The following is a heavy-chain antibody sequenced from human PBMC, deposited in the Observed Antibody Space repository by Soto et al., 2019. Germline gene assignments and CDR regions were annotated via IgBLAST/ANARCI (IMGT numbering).Heavy chain of an antibody. D-gene: IGHD3-10*01. CDR3: AKHGRGSALSGDYYSDMGV. J-gene: IGHJ6*02. CDR1: GFTFSSYW. CDR2: INSDGSST. Sequence: PGGSLRLSCAASGFTFSSYWMHWVRQAPGKGLVWVSRINSDGSSTSYADSVKGRFTISRDNSKNTLYLQMNSLRAEDTAVYYCAKHGRGSALSGDYYSDMGVWGQGTTVTVSS. V-gene: IGHV3-74*01.